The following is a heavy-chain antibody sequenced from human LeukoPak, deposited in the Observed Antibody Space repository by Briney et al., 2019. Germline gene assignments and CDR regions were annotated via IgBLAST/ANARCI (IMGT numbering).Heavy chain of an antibody. J-gene: IGHJ4*02. CDR2: ISWNSGSI. D-gene: IGHD1-26*01. CDR3: AKVGGATGYRDYYFDY. V-gene: IGHV3-9*01. Sequence: PGGSLRLSCAASGFTFDDYAMHWVRQAPGKGLEWVSGISWNSGSIGYADSVKGRFTISRDNAKNSLYLQMSSLRAEDTALYYCAKVGGATGYRDYYFDYWGQGTLVTVSS. CDR1: GFTFDDYA.